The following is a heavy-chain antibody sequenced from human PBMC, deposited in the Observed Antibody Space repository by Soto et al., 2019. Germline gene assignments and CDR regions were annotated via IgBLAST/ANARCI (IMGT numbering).Heavy chain of an antibody. J-gene: IGHJ4*02. V-gene: IGHV4-39*01. Sequence: PSETLSLTCSVSGGSISSSSPYWGWIRQSPVKWLEWIGSLSYSGATFYNPSLTSRVAMXXXPXXXXXSLTLXSVSAADTAIYYCARRHGDYSRFDYWGQGTLVTVSS. CDR3: ARRHGDYSRFDY. D-gene: IGHD4-17*01. CDR1: GGSISSSSPY. CDR2: LSYSGAT.